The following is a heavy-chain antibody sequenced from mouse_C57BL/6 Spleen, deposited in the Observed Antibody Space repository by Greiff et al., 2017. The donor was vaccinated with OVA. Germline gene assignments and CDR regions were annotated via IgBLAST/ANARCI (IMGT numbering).Heavy chain of an antibody. Sequence: QVQLQQPGAELVKPGASVKLSCKASGYTFTSYWMQWVKQRPGQGLEWIGEIDPSDSYTNSNQKFKGKATLTVDTSSSTAYMQLSSLTSEDSAVYYCARSGGNFDYWGQGTTLTVSS. V-gene: IGHV1-50*01. CDR2: IDPSDSYT. J-gene: IGHJ2*01. CDR3: ARSGGNFDY. D-gene: IGHD3-1*01. CDR1: GYTFTSYW.